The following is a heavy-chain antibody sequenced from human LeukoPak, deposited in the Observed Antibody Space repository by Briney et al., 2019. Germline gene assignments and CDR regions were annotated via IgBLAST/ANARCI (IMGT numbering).Heavy chain of an antibody. V-gene: IGHV1-69*06. CDR2: TIPVFGTT. Sequence: ASVKVSCKASGGTFSRYAISWVRQAPGQGLEWMGGTIPVFGTTNYAQKFQDRVTITADKSTSTAYMELSSLRSEDTAVYYCAKDLSIGYFDWSDAFDIWGQGTMVTVSS. CDR1: GGTFSRYA. D-gene: IGHD3-9*01. J-gene: IGHJ3*02. CDR3: AKDLSIGYFDWSDAFDI.